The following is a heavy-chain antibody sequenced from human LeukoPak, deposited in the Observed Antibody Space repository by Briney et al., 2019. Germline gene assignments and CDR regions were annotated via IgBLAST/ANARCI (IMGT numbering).Heavy chain of an antibody. Sequence: SVKVSCKASGGTFSSYAISWVRQAPGQGLEWMGRIIPIFGTANYAQKFQGRVTITTDESTSTAYMELSSLRSEDTAVYYCARDVGYCSGGICSIHPGGDYWGQGTLVTVSS. CDR2: IIPIFGTA. J-gene: IGHJ4*02. V-gene: IGHV1-69*05. CDR3: ARDVGYCSGGICSIHPGGDY. D-gene: IGHD2-15*01. CDR1: GGTFSSYA.